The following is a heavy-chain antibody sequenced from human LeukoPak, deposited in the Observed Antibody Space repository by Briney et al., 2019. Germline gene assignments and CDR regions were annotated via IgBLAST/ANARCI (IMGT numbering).Heavy chain of an antibody. Sequence: SETLSLTCTVSGGSISSYYWSWIRQPPGKGLEWIGYIYYSGSTNYNPSLKSRVTMSVDTSKNQFSLKLSSVTAADTAVYYCARGRSSYSSSSSYYSYYMDVWGKGTTVTVSS. J-gene: IGHJ6*03. CDR2: IYYSGST. CDR3: ARGRSSYSSSSSYYSYYMDV. V-gene: IGHV4-59*12. CDR1: GGSISSYY. D-gene: IGHD6-6*01.